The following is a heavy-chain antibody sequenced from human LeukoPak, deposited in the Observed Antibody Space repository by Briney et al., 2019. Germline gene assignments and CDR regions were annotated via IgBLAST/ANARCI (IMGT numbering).Heavy chain of an antibody. CDR2: IRYDGSNK. J-gene: IGHJ4*02. D-gene: IGHD3-16*01. CDR1: GFTFSSYG. CDR3: AKEGGLLWDYFDY. Sequence: RGSLRLSCAASGFTFSSYGMHWVRQAPGKGLEWVAFIRYDGSNKYYADSVKGRFAISRDNSKNTLYLQMNSLRAEDTAVYYCAKEGGLLWDYFDYWGQGTLVTVSS. V-gene: IGHV3-30*02.